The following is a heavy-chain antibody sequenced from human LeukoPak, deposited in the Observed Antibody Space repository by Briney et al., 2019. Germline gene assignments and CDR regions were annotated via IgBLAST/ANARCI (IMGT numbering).Heavy chain of an antibody. D-gene: IGHD5-18*01. CDR2: ISYDENNK. CDR1: GFAFSSHG. CDR3: AKDQQQPAYLFDN. Sequence: GGSLRLSCAASGFAFSSHGMHWVRQPPGKGLEWVAVISYDENNKYYADSVKGRFTISRDNSKTTLYLQMNSLRIEDTAVYYCAKDQQQPAYLFDNWGQGTLVTVSS. V-gene: IGHV3-30*18. J-gene: IGHJ4*02.